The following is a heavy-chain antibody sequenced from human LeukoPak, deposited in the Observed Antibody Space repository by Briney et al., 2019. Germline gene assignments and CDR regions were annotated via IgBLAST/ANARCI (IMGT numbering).Heavy chain of an antibody. Sequence: ASVKVSCKASGYTFTSYGISWVRQAPGQGLEWMGRIIPNHGNTNYAQKLQGRVTITTDKSTSTAYMELRSLRSDDPAVYYCGRDTSGGGYYPSGRLHVWGKGTTLTVS. J-gene: IGHJ6*03. V-gene: IGHV1-18*01. CDR3: GRDTSGGGYYPSGRLHV. CDR2: IIPNHGNT. D-gene: IGHD5-24*01. CDR1: GYTFTSYG.